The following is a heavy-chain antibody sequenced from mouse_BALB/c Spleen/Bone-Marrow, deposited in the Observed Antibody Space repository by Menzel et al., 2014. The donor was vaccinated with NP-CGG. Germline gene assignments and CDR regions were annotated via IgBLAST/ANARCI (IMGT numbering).Heavy chain of an antibody. CDR1: GFTFSSYT. CDR3: ARHYYGSSYFDY. D-gene: IGHD1-1*01. J-gene: IGHJ2*01. V-gene: IGHV5-12-2*01. Sequence: DVQLVESGGGLVQPGGSLKLSCAASGFTFSSYTMSWVRQTPEKRLEWVAYISNGGGSTYYPDTVKGRFTISRDNAKNTLYLQMSSLKSEDTAMYYCARHYYGSSYFDYWGQGTTLTASS. CDR2: ISNGGGST.